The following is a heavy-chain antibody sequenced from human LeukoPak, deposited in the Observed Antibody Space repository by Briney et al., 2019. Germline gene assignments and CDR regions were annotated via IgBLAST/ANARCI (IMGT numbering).Heavy chain of an antibody. CDR1: GGSISSGSYY. Sequence: SETLSLTCTVSGGSISSGSYYWSWIRQPGGKGLEWIGRIYTSGSTNYNPSLKSRVTISVDTSKNQFSLKLSSVTAADTAVYYCARVQVVAATRGYYYYYYMDVWGKGTTVTVSS. CDR2: IYTSGST. V-gene: IGHV4-61*02. J-gene: IGHJ6*03. CDR3: ARVQVVAATRGYYYYYYMDV. D-gene: IGHD2-15*01.